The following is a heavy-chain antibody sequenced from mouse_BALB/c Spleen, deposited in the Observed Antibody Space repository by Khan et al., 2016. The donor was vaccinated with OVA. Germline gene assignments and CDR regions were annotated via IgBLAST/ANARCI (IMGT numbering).Heavy chain of an antibody. CDR2: ISSDGSYT. CDR3: ASHLTGSFAY. CDR1: GFTFSSYG. J-gene: IGHJ3*01. Sequence: EVELVESGGDLVKPGGSLKLSCAASGFTFSSYGMSWVRQTPDKRLEWVATISSDGSYTYYPDSVKGRFTISRDTVKNTLYLQMSSLKSEDTAMYYCASHLTGSFAYWGQGTLVTVSP. V-gene: IGHV5-6*01. D-gene: IGHD4-1*01.